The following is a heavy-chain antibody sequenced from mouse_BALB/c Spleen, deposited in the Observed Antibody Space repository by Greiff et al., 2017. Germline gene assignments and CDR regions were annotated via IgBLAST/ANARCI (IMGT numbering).Heavy chain of an antibody. D-gene: IGHD2-3*01. CDR3: ASLYDGYYGAY. Sequence: VQLKESGPGLVKPSQSLSLTCSVTGYSITSGYYWNWIRQFPGNKLEWMGYISYDGSNNYNPSLKNRISITRDTSKNQFFLKLNSVTTEDTATYYCASLYDGYYGAYWGQETLVTVSA. J-gene: IGHJ3*01. CDR1: GYSITSGYY. CDR2: ISYDGSN. V-gene: IGHV3-6*02.